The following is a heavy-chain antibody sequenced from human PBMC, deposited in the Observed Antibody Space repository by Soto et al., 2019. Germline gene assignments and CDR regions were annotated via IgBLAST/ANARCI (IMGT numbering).Heavy chain of an antibody. V-gene: IGHV4-59*03. Sequence: SETLSLTCSVSGGSISSYFKNWIRQAPGKGLEWIGCIYDSGDANYNPSLKSRVTISLDTSKNQFSLKLNSVTPSDTAVYYCVSSRTAVFGDALDIWALGTMVTVSS. CDR1: GGSISSYF. CDR3: VSSRTAVFGDALDI. J-gene: IGHJ3*02. D-gene: IGHD3-3*01. CDR2: IYDSGDA.